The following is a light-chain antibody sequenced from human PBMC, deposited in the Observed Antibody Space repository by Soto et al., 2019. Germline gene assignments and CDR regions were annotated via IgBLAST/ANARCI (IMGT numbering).Light chain of an antibody. CDR2: EVT. CDR3: SSYAGSNILV. Sequence: QSALTQPPSASGSPGQSVTISCTGTSSDVGGYNYVSWYQQHPGKVPKLMIYEVTKRPSGVPDRFSGSNSGNTASLTVSGLQAEYEADYYCSSYAGSNILVFGGGTKVTVL. V-gene: IGLV2-8*01. CDR1: SSDVGGYNY. J-gene: IGLJ3*02.